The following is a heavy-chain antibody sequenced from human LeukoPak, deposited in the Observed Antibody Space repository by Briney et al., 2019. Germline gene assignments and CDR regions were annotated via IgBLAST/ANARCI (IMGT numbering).Heavy chain of an antibody. CDR1: GYSFSSNW. Sequence: GESLKISCKGSGYSFSSNWIGWVRQMPGKGLEWMGIMYPGDSDTRYSPSFQGQVTISADKSISTAYLQWSSLKASDTAIYYCARPYCSTTRFYRFDYWGQGTLVTVSS. J-gene: IGHJ4*02. CDR2: MYPGDSDT. V-gene: IGHV5-51*01. CDR3: ARPYCSTTRFYRFDY. D-gene: IGHD2-2*01.